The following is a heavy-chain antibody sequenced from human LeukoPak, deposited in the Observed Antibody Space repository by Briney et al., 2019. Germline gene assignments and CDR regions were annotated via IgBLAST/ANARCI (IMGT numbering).Heavy chain of an antibody. Sequence: GGSLRLSSAASGFTFSSYSMNWVRQAPGKGLEWVSSISSSSSYIYYADSVKGRFTISRDNAKNSLYLQMNSLRAEDTAVYYCARRDYGDDPWFDPWGQGTLVTVSS. V-gene: IGHV3-21*01. D-gene: IGHD4-17*01. CDR2: ISSSSSYI. CDR3: ARRDYGDDPWFDP. CDR1: GFTFSSYS. J-gene: IGHJ5*02.